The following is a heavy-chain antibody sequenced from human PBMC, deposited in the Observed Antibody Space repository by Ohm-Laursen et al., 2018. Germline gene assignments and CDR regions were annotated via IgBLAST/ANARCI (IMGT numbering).Heavy chain of an antibody. Sequence: SLRLSCTASGFTFSSYAMSWVRQAPGKGLEWVSAISGSGGSTYYADSVKGRFTISRDNSKNTLYLQMNSLRAEDTALYYCAKAMGSSPRRPFDYWGQGTLVTVSS. CDR1: GFTFSSYA. V-gene: IGHV3-23*01. CDR2: ISGSGGST. CDR3: AKAMGSSPRRPFDY. J-gene: IGHJ4*02. D-gene: IGHD6-13*01.